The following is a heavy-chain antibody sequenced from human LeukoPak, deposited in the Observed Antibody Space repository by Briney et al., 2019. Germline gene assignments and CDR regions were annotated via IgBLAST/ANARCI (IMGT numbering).Heavy chain of an antibody. CDR2: IYYSWST. Sequence: SETLSLTCTVSGGSISSYYWSWIRQPPGKGLEWIGYIYYSWSTNYNPSLKSRVTISVDTSKNQFSLKLSSMTAADAAVYYCARLPVVVVAAPKKNAFDIWGQGTMVT. D-gene: IGHD2-15*01. CDR1: GGSISSYY. J-gene: IGHJ3*02. V-gene: IGHV4-59*01. CDR3: ARLPVVVVAAPKKNAFDI.